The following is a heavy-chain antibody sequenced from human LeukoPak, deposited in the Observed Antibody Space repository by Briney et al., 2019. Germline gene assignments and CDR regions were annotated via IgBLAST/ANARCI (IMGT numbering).Heavy chain of an antibody. CDR1: GFTFSSYG. CDR3: AREIAVAGTEDWFDP. J-gene: IGHJ5*02. V-gene: IGHV3-48*04. Sequence: GGSLRLSCAASGFTFSSYGMHWVRQAPGKGLEWVSYISSSGSTIYYADSVKGRFTISRDNAKNSLYLQMNSLRAEDTAVYYCAREIAVAGTEDWFDPWGQGTLVTVSS. CDR2: ISSSGSTI. D-gene: IGHD6-19*01.